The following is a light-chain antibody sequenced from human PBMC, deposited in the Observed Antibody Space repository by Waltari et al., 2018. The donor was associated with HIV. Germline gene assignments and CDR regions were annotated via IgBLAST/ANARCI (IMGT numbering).Light chain of an antibody. J-gene: IGLJ2*01. CDR2: QDK. V-gene: IGLV3-1*01. CDR1: SLGLTY. Sequence: SYELTQPPSVSVSPRQTATITCSGDSLGLTYVSWYQLKPGQSPVLVIYQDKNRPSGIAGRFSGSNSGNTATLTSSGTQPTDEADYFCHAWDTNDYVVFGGGTKLTVL. CDR3: HAWDTNDYVV.